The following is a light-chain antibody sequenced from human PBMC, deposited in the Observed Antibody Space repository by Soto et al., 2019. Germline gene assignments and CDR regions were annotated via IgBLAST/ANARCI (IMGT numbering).Light chain of an antibody. V-gene: IGKV1-39*01. J-gene: IGKJ2*01. CDR1: QSIDSL. CDR2: AAT. CDR3: QQSYNSPPT. Sequence: DIQMTQSPSSLSASVGDRVTITCRASQSIDSLLNWYQQKPGKAPKLLIYAATTLQSGVPSRFSGSESGTDFTLTISSLQPEDFAAYYCQQSYNSPPTFVQGTKLEIK.